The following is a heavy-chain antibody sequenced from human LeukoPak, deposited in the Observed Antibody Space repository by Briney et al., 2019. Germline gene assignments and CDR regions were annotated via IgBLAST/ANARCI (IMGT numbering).Heavy chain of an antibody. CDR3: ARVWVALDY. J-gene: IGHJ4*02. CDR2: IYSGGST. V-gene: IGHV3-66*01. Sequence: PGGSPRLSCAASGFTLSSYGMHWVRQAPGKGLEWVSVIYSGGSTYYADSVKGRFTISRDNSKNALYLQMNSLRAEDTAVYYCARVWVALDYWGQGTLVSVSS. CDR1: GFTLSSYG. D-gene: IGHD1-26*01.